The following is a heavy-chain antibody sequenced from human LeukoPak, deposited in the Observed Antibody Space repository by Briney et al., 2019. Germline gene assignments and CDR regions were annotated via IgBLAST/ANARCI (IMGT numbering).Heavy chain of an antibody. J-gene: IGHJ3*02. D-gene: IGHD3-3*01. CDR3: ARGRILRFLECLPDAFDI. CDR1: GGSFRGFR. Sequence: SETLSLTCAVYGGSFRGFRWSWIRQPPGKGLEWIGEINHSGSTNYNPSLKSRVTLSVDTSKNQFSLKLSSVTAADTAVYYCARGRILRFLECLPDAFDIWGQGTMVTVSS. CDR2: INHSGST. V-gene: IGHV4-34*01.